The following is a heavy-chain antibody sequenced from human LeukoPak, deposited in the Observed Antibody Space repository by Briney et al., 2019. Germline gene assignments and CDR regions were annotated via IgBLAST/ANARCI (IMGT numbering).Heavy chain of an antibody. CDR2: INGGGDAT. V-gene: IGHV3-23*01. D-gene: IGHD2-2*01. J-gene: IGHJ3*01. CDR3: ARCTANCYANAFDV. CDR1: GFTFNNNA. Sequence: GGSLRLSCATSGFTFNNNAMSWVRQAPGKGLEWVSAINGGGDATEYADSVKGRFTISRDNSKNTLYLQMNRLRPDDTAVYYCARCTANCYANAFDVWGQGTLLTVSS.